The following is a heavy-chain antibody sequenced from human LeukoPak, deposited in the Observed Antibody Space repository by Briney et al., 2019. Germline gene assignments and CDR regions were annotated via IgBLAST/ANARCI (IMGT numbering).Heavy chain of an antibody. V-gene: IGHV4-34*01. CDR1: GGSFSGYY. D-gene: IGHD6-25*01. CDR3: ARGSRGIAATKRRNWFDP. Sequence: SETLSLTCAVYGGSFSGYYWSWIRQPPGKGLEWIGEINHSGSTNYNPSLKSRVTISVDTSKNQFSLKLSSVTAADTAVYYCARGSRGIAATKRRNWFDPWGQGTLVTVSS. J-gene: IGHJ5*02. CDR2: INHSGST.